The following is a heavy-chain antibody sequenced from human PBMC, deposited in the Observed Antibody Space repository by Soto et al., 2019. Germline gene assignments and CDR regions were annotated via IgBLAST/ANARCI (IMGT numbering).Heavy chain of an antibody. CDR3: ERYSSPHYAFDI. Sequence: WETLSLTCAVYGGSFSGYYWSWIRQPPGKGLEWIGEINHSGSTNYNPSLKSRVTISVDTSKNQISLKLSSVTAADTAVYSCERYSSPHYAFDIRGQGTMVTVSS. J-gene: IGHJ3*02. CDR1: GGSFSGYY. V-gene: IGHV4-34*01. D-gene: IGHD6-13*01. CDR2: INHSGST.